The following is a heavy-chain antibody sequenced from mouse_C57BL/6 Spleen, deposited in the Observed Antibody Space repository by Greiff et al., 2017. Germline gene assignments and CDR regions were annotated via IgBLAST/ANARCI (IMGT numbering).Heavy chain of an antibody. Sequence: DVQLVESGGGLVKPGGSLKLSCAASGFPFSDYGMHWVRQAPEKGLEWVAYISSGSSTIDYADTVKGRFTISRDNAKNTLCLQMTSLRSEDTAMYYCARLYYYAMDYWGQGTSVTVSS. CDR3: ARLYYYAMDY. CDR1: GFPFSDYG. V-gene: IGHV5-17*01. D-gene: IGHD2-12*01. J-gene: IGHJ4*01. CDR2: ISSGSSTI.